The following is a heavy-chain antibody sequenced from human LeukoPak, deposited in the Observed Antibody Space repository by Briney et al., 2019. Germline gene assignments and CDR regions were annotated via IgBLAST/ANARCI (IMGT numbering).Heavy chain of an antibody. J-gene: IGHJ4*02. Sequence: GGSLRLSCAASGFTFSSYAMSWVRQAPGKGLEWVSAISGSGGSTYYADSVKGRFTISRDNSKNTLYLQMNSLRAEDTAVYYCAKAKASIVVVTAGLDYWGQGTLVTVSS. D-gene: IGHD2-21*02. CDR1: GFTFSSYA. CDR3: AKAKASIVVVTAGLDY. CDR2: ISGSGGST. V-gene: IGHV3-23*01.